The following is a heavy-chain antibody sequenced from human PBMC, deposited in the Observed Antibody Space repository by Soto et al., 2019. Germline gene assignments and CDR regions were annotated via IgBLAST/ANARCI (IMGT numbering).Heavy chain of an antibody. V-gene: IGHV4-61*01. CDR3: ARRAVVAVTGSLDNWLDP. CDR1: GGSISSGTYY. Sequence: SETLSLTCTVSGGSISSGTYYWSWIRQHPGKGLEWIGYIYNSGSTNYNPSLKSRVTISVDTSKNQFSLKVNSVTAADTAVYYCARRAVVAVTGSLDNWLDPWGQGILVTVSS. J-gene: IGHJ5*02. CDR2: IYNSGST. D-gene: IGHD2-21*01.